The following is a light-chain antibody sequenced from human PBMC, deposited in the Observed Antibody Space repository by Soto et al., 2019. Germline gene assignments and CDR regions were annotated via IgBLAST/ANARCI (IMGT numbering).Light chain of an antibody. J-gene: IGLJ2*01. CDR2: DVY. CDR1: RSDIGAYNY. CDR3: TSYTTTNTLA. V-gene: IGLV2-14*01. Sequence: QSALTQPASVSGSPGQSITISCTGTRSDIGAYNYVSWFQQNPGKAPKCMIYDVYSRPSGVSHRFSGSKSANTASLTISGLQAEDEAVYYFTSYTTTNTLALGGGTKVTVL.